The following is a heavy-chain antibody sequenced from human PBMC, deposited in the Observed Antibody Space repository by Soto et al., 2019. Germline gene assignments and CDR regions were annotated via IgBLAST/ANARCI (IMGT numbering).Heavy chain of an antibody. CDR1: GYTFTSYA. D-gene: IGHD1-26*01. CDR2: FNAANGNT. V-gene: IGHV1-3*01. Sequence: ASVKVSCKASGYTFTSYAMHWVRQAPGQRLEWMGWFNAANGNTKYSQKFQGRVTITRDTSATTAYMELSSLRSEDTAVYYCVAGGGSYSGNGMDVWGQGTTVTVSS. J-gene: IGHJ6*02. CDR3: VAGGGSYSGNGMDV.